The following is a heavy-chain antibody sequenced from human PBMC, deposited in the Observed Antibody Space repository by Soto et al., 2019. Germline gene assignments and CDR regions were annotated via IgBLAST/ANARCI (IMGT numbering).Heavy chain of an antibody. V-gene: IGHV4-39*01. CDR3: ARRTVNIRTFYSGLKTHCFDY. Sequence: QLQLQESGPGLVKPSETLSLTCAVSGGSISSSSYYWGWIRQPPGKGLERIGGIYYSGSTYYTPSVQSRVAISVDTSKNQFSLKLNSVTAADTAVYYCARRTVNIRTFYSGLKTHCFDYWGQGTLGTVSS. CDR1: GGSISSSSYY. CDR2: IYYSGST. D-gene: IGHD6-19*01. J-gene: IGHJ4*02.